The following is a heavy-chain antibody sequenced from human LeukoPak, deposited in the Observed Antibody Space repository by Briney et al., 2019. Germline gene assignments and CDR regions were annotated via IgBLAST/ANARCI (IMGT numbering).Heavy chain of an antibody. J-gene: IGHJ4*02. Sequence: SETLSLICTVSGGSISSYYWSWIRQPAGEGLEWVGRIYTSGSTNYNPSLKSRVTMSVDTSKNQFSLKLSSVTAADTAVYYCARQLRTATSRPCDYWGQGTLVTVSS. D-gene: IGHD1-7*01. V-gene: IGHV4-4*07. CDR2: IYTSGST. CDR3: ARQLRTATSRPCDY. CDR1: GGSISSYY.